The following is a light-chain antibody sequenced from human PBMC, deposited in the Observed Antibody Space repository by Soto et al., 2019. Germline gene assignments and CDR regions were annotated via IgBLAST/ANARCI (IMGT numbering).Light chain of an antibody. Sequence: EIVLTQSPGTLSLSPGERATLSCRTSQSVSTSYLAWYQQKPGQTPRLLIYGASTRATGIPDRFRGSGSGTDFTLTISRLEPEDFAVYYCQQYGSSPGTFGQGTKVDIK. CDR2: GAS. V-gene: IGKV3-20*01. CDR3: QQYGSSPGT. CDR1: QSVSTSY. J-gene: IGKJ1*01.